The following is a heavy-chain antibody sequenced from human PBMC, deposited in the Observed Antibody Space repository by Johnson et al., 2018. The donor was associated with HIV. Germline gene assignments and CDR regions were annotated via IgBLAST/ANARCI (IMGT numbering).Heavy chain of an antibody. V-gene: IGHV3-30*04. Sequence: LLVESGGGVVQPGRSLRLSCAASGFTFSSYAMHWVRQAPGKGLEWVAVISYDGSNKYYADSVKGRFTISRDNSKNTLYLQMNSLRAEDTAVYYCARQGKRLTWGGAFDFWGQGSMVIVSS. D-gene: IGHD3-16*01. CDR2: ISYDGSNK. CDR3: ARQGKRLTWGGAFDF. J-gene: IGHJ3*01. CDR1: GFTFSSYA.